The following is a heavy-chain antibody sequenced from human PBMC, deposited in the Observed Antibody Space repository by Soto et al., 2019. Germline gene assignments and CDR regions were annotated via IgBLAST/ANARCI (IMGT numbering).Heavy chain of an antibody. D-gene: IGHD6-13*01. CDR3: ARAVYSSSWPYFDL. CDR2: ISSSSSYT. CDR1: GFTFSDYY. V-gene: IGHV3-11*05. J-gene: IGHJ2*01. Sequence: QVQLVESGGGLVKPGGSLRLSCAASGFTFSDYYMSWIRQAPGKGLEWVSYISSSSSYTNYADSVKGRFTISRDNAKNSLYLQMNSLSAEDTAVYYCARAVYSSSWPYFDLWGRGTLVTVSS.